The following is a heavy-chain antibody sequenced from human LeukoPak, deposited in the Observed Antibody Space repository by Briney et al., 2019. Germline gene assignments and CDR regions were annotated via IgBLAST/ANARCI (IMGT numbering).Heavy chain of an antibody. CDR3: ARDDGGSGVSIDY. CDR1: GYSISSGYY. CDR2: IYHSGST. Sequence: SETLSLTCTVSGYSISSGYYWGWIRQPPGKGLEWIGSIYHSGSTYYNPSLRSRVTISVDTSKNQFSLKLSSVTAADTAVYYCARDDGGSGVSIDYWGQGTLVTVSS. J-gene: IGHJ4*02. V-gene: IGHV4-38-2*02. D-gene: IGHD3-10*01.